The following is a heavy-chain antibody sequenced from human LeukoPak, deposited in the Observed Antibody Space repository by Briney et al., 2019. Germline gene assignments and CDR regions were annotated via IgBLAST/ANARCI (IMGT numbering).Heavy chain of an antibody. D-gene: IGHD3-3*01. J-gene: IGHJ4*02. Sequence: GASVKVSCKASGYTFTGYYMHWVRQAPGQGLEWMGRINPNSGGTNYAQKFQGRVTMTRDTSISTAYMELSRLRSDDTAVYYCARHAPLEWLLSHFDYWGQGTLVTVSS. CDR3: ARHAPLEWLLSHFDY. V-gene: IGHV1-2*06. CDR1: GYTFTGYY. CDR2: INPNSGGT.